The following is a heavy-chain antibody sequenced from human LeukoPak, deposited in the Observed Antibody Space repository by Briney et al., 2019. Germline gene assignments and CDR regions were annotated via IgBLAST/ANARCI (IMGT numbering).Heavy chain of an antibody. J-gene: IGHJ6*03. D-gene: IGHD2-15*01. CDR1: GFTFSDYN. V-gene: IGHV3-11*01. CDR2: ISRSGSTK. Sequence: GGSLRLSCAASGFTFSDYNMRWIRQAPGKGLEWVSSISRSGSTKYYADSVKGRFTISRDNAKNSLFLQMNSLRAEDTAVYYCARVLRYCSGGNCYSGGLGYMDVWGKGTTVTISS. CDR3: ARVLRYCSGGNCYSGGLGYMDV.